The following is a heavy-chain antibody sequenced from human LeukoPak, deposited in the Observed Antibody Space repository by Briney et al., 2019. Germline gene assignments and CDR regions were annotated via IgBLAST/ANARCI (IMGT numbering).Heavy chain of an antibody. V-gene: IGHV1-18*01. CDR1: GYTFTTYG. CDR2: ISVYNGNT. J-gene: IGHJ4*02. CDR3: ARMILLLGDVLTVPPRGFDY. D-gene: IGHD3-9*01. Sequence: WASVKVSCKASGYTFTTYGISWVRQAPGQRLEWLGRISVYNGNTNYAQKLQGRVTMTTDTSTSIAYMELRSLRSDDTAVYYCARMILLLGDVLTVPPRGFDYWGQGTLVTVSS.